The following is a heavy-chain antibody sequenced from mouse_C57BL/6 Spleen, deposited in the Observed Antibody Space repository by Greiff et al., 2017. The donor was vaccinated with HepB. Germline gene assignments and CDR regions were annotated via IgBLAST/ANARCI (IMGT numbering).Heavy chain of an antibody. CDR2: INPNNGGT. V-gene: IGHV1-22*01. CDR1: GYTFTDYN. J-gene: IGHJ3*01. Sequence: EVQLQQSGPELVKPGASVKMSCKASGYTFTDYNMHWVKQSHGKSLEWIGYINPNNGGTSYNQKFKGKATLTVNKSSSTAYMELRSLTSEDSAVYYCARCYYDYDDWFAYWGQGTLVTVSA. D-gene: IGHD2-4*01. CDR3: ARCYYDYDDWFAY.